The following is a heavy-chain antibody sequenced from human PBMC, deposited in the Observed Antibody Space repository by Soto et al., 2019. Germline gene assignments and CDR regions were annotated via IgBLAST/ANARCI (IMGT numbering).Heavy chain of an antibody. V-gene: IGHV4-59*08. D-gene: IGHD3-22*01. J-gene: IGHJ5*02. CDR2: FYYTGTT. CDR1: GGSIDSYY. CDR3: ARLGGYYQSLDT. Sequence: SELLSLTWSVSGGSIDSYYWTWFRHLPGKVLEWIGYFYYTGTTTYSPSLKSRVTISVDTSMNQFSLKLSSVTAADTAFYYCARLGGYYQSLDTWGQGTLVTVSS.